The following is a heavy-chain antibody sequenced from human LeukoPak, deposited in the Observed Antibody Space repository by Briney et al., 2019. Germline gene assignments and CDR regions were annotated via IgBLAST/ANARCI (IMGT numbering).Heavy chain of an antibody. V-gene: IGHV3-9*01. CDR1: GFTFDDYA. D-gene: IGHD2-21*02. CDR2: ISWNGGSI. CDR3: AKAPGMVTAISH. Sequence: GGSLRLSCVASGFTFDDYAMYGIRQAPGKGLEWVSSISWNGGSIGYADSVKGRFTISRDNAKNSLYLQMNSLRAEDTALYYCAKAPGMVTAISHWGQGTLVTVSS. J-gene: IGHJ4*02.